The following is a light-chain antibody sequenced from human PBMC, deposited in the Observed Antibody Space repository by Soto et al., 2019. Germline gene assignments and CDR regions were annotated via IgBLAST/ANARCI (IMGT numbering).Light chain of an antibody. V-gene: IGKV3-11*01. CDR3: QQRSNRPPSWT. CDR2: DTS. CDR1: QSVSSY. J-gene: IGKJ1*01. Sequence: ETVLTQSPATLSLSPGERATLSCRASQSVSSYFAWHQQKPGQAPRLLIYDTSNRATGIAARFSGGRSGTDFTLTISSLEPEDFAVYYCQQRSNRPPSWTFGQGTKVEIK.